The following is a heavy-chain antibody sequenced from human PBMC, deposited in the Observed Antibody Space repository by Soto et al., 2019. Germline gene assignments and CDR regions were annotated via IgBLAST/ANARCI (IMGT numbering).Heavy chain of an antibody. CDR2: ISTSNGHT. J-gene: IGHJ4*02. D-gene: IGHD3-16*01. Sequence: QVQLIQSGAEVKRPGASLKVSCRASGYAFNTYGVSWVRQAPGQGLEWVGWISTSNGHTNFAQNFQGRGTLTTDTSTSTAYMELRSLTSDDTAVYYCVRDRPSAAPFFGLWGQGTLVTVSS. CDR1: GYAFNTYG. V-gene: IGHV1-18*01. CDR3: VRDRPSAAPFFGL.